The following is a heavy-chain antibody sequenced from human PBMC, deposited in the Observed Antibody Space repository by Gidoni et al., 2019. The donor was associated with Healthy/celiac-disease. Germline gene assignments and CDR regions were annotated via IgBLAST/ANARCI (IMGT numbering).Heavy chain of an antibody. CDR1: GFTFRDYA. Sequence: VQLLGSGGGLVQPGGSLRLSCAASGFTFRDYAMSWVRQAPGKGLGWVSAISGSGGSTYYADSVKGRFTISRDNSKNTLYLQMNSLRAEDTAVYYCAKQYYYGSGSYYRGFDYWGQGTLVTVSS. CDR3: AKQYYYGSGSYYRGFDY. V-gene: IGHV3-23*01. D-gene: IGHD3-10*01. J-gene: IGHJ4*02. CDR2: ISGSGGST.